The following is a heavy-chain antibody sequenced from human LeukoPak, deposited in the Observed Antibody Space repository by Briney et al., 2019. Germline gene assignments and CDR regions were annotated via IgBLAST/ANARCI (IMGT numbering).Heavy chain of an antibody. CDR3: ARGCGGGCQDAFDI. V-gene: IGHV3-53*01. J-gene: IGHJ3*02. Sequence: GGSLRLSCTAPGFTFSNYAMTWVRQAPGKGLEWVSVIYSGGSTYYADSVKGRFTISRDNSKNTVYLQMNSLRAEDTAVYYCARGCGGGCQDAFDIWGQGAMVTVSS. D-gene: IGHD2-21*02. CDR2: IYSGGST. CDR1: GFTFSNYA.